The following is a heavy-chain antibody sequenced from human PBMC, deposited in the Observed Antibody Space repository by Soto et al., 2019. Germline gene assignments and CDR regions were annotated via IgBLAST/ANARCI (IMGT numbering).Heavy chain of an antibody. D-gene: IGHD6-19*01. Sequence: QVQLVQSGAEVKKPGDAVKVSCKASGYDLTSYGVTWVRQAPGQGPEWIGWISPYNGNTNYPENLQGRVTLIADTSTSTVYMDRRSLTSDDTAVYYCARDRTVAGTPDLWGRGTAVTVTS. J-gene: IGHJ2*01. V-gene: IGHV1-18*04. CDR3: ARDRTVAGTPDL. CDR2: ISPYNGNT. CDR1: GYDLTSYG.